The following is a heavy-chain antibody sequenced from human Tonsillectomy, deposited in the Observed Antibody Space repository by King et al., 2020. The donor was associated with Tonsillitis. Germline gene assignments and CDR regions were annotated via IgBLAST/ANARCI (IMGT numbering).Heavy chain of an antibody. J-gene: IGHJ6*02. CDR1: GGSISSYY. D-gene: IGHD3-22*01. Sequence: QLQESGPGLVKPSETLSLTCTVSGGSISSYYWSWIRQPPGKGLEWLGYIYYSGSTNYNPSLKSRVTISVDTSKNQFSLKLTSVTAADTAVYYCARDKVCSGYYCAYGMDVWGQGTTVTVSS. CDR3: ARDKVCSGYYCAYGMDV. CDR2: IYYSGST. V-gene: IGHV4-59*01.